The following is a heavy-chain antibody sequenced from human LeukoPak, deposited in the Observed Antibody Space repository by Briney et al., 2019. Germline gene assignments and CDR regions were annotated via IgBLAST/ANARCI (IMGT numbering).Heavy chain of an antibody. J-gene: IGHJ4*02. CDR2: VNPVNGDT. Sequence: ASVRVSCKASGGNIDNFAISWVRQAPGQGLEWMGWVNPVNGDTRYSKNFQGRVTITRDTSASTAYMELSSLSSEDTALYYCARKDRFSSGIYFFDFWGQGTLVTVSS. CDR3: ARKDRFSSGIYFFDF. CDR1: GGNIDNFA. D-gene: IGHD3-10*01. V-gene: IGHV1-3*01.